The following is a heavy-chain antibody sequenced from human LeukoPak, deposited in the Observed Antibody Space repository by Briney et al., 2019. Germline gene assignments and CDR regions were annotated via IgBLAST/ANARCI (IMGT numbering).Heavy chain of an antibody. CDR3: AREGSIAAAAMYYFDY. Sequence: SETLSLTCTVSGYSISSGYYWGWIRQPPGKGLEWIGSIYHSGSTYYNPPLKSRVTISVDTSKNQFSLKLSSVTAADTAVYYCAREGSIAAAAMYYFDYWGQGTLVTVSS. D-gene: IGHD6-13*01. CDR1: GYSISSGYY. CDR2: IYHSGST. J-gene: IGHJ4*02. V-gene: IGHV4-38-2*02.